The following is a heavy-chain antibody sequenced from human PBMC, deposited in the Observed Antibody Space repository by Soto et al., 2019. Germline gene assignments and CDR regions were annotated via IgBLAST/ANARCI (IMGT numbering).Heavy chain of an antibody. CDR2: INPNSGNI. Sequence: ASVKVSCKASGNTFTTYDINCERQATGHGLGWMGWINPNSGNIGYAQKFQGRVTMTRDTAIRTAYMEVSRLRSDDTAVYYCARGRASGSYYLLDYWGQGTLVTVSS. V-gene: IGHV1-8*01. J-gene: IGHJ4*02. CDR1: GNTFTTYD. D-gene: IGHD3-10*01. CDR3: ARGRASGSYYLLDY.